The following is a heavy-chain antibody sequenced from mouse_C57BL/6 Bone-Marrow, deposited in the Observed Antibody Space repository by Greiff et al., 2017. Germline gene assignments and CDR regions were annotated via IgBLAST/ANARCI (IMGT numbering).Heavy chain of an antibody. D-gene: IGHD1-1*01. CDR2: ISNGGGST. CDR1: GFTFSDYY. V-gene: IGHV5-12*01. CDR3: ARHGGNYYGSSPYAMNY. Sequence: EVHLVESGGGLVQPGGSLKLSCAASGFTFSDYYMYWVRQTPEKRLEWVAYISNGGGSTYYPDTVKGRFTISRDNAKNTLYLQMSRLKSEDTAMYYCARHGGNYYGSSPYAMNYWGQGTSVTVSS. J-gene: IGHJ4*01.